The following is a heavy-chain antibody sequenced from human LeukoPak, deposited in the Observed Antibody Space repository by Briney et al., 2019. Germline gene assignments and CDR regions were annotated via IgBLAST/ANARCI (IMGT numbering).Heavy chain of an antibody. CDR2: ITKSSNT. Sequence: GGSLRLSCAPSGFSFSSYAMSWVRQAPGKGLEWVSGITKSSNTYYADSVKGRFTISRDNSENTLYLQMNSLRAEDTAVYYCAKNFWSDKYYYYYMDVWGKGTTVTVSS. J-gene: IGHJ6*03. V-gene: IGHV3-23*01. D-gene: IGHD3-3*01. CDR1: GFSFSSYA. CDR3: AKNFWSDKYYYYYMDV.